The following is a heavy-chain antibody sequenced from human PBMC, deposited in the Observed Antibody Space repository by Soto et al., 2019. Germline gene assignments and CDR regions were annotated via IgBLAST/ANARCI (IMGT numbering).Heavy chain of an antibody. D-gene: IGHD4-17*01. CDR3: ACRRWHDAFDI. CDR1: GYSFTSYW. V-gene: IGHV5-10-1*01. CDR2: IGPSDSYT. J-gene: IGHJ3*02. Sequence: EVQLVQSGEEVKKPGESLRISCKGSGYSFTSYWISWVRQMPGKGLEWLGRIGPSDSYTNYSLSFQGHVTISADKSISTAYLQWSSLKASDTAMYYCACRRWHDAFDIWGQGTMVTVSS.